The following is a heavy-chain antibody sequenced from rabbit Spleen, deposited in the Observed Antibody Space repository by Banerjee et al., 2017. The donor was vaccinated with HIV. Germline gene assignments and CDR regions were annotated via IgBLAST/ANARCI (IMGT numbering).Heavy chain of an antibody. Sequence: QEQLEESGGGLVKPEGSLTLTCKASGFSFSDRDVMCWVRQAPEKGLEWIGYIDPIFGRTYYASWVNGRFTISRHNAQNTLYLQLNSLTAADTATYFCARDTSSSFSSYGMDLWGPGTLVTVS. CDR3: ARDTSSSFSSYGMDL. V-gene: IGHV1S45*01. CDR1: GFSFSDRDV. D-gene: IGHD1-1*01. J-gene: IGHJ6*01. CDR2: IDPIFGRT.